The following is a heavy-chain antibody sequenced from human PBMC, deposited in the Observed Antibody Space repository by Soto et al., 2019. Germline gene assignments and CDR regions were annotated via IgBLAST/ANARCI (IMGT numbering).Heavy chain of an antibody. V-gene: IGHV3-64D*06. CDR2: VSTSGRST. CDR1: GFIFSEST. J-gene: IGHJ4*02. CDR3: VKQAHGLDGVAFDY. Sequence: LRLSCSASGFIFSESTIYWVRQVPGKGLEAISAVSTSGRSTYYADSVKDRFTISRDNSKNTLFLQMGSLRPEDTAIYYCVKQAHGLDGVAFDYWGQGTQVTVSS. D-gene: IGHD2-15*01.